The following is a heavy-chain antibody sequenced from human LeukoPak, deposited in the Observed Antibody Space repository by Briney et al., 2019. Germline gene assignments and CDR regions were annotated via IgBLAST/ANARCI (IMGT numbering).Heavy chain of an antibody. Sequence: AGGSLRLSCAASGFTFSSYSMTWVRQAPGKGLEWVSYISSSSSTIYYADSVKGRFTISRENAKNSLYLQMNSLRAGDTAVYYCARGRDCSGGNCYPPRYYYYYMDAWGKGTTVTVSS. CDR2: ISSSSSTI. J-gene: IGHJ6*03. D-gene: IGHD2-15*01. CDR1: GFTFSSYS. CDR3: ARGRDCSGGNCYPPRYYYYYMDA. V-gene: IGHV3-48*01.